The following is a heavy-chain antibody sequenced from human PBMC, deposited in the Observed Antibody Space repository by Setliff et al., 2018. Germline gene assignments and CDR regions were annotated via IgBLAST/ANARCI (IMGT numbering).Heavy chain of an antibody. CDR3: TRGDCSGGSCSPYYYYYYIDV. J-gene: IGHJ6*03. CDR2: IYYRGDT. CDR1: GASLSSGTYY. D-gene: IGHD2-15*01. Sequence: PSETLSLTCTVSGASLSSGTYYWGWIRQPPGKGLEWIGRIYYRGDTYYNASLKGRLTISVDTAQNQFSLRLSSVTAADTAMYYCTRGDCSGGSCSPYYYYYYIDVWGRGTTVTVSS. V-gene: IGHV4-39*07.